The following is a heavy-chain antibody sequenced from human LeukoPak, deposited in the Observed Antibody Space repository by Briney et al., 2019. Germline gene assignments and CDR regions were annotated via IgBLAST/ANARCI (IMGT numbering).Heavy chain of an antibody. V-gene: IGHV3-21*01. CDR2: SSSSSRYI. D-gene: IGHD6-19*01. J-gene: IGHJ4*02. CDR1: GFTFCSYI. Sequence: GGALRLSCAASGFTFCSYIMNWVRQAPGKGLGWVSSSSSSSRYIDYADAAKGRFTISRDNAKNSLYLQMNSLRAEDTAVYYCARDSGWYFIDYWGQGTLVTVSS. CDR3: ARDSGWYFIDY.